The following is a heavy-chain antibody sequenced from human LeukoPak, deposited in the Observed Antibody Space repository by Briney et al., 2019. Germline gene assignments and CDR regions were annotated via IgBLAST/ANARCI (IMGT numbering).Heavy chain of an antibody. V-gene: IGHV3-23*01. Sequence: GGSLRLSCEASGFSFPYGMSWVRQAPGKGLEWVSGITNSGENTYYADSVKGRFTISRDNSKNTLFLEMNSLRAEDTAVYYCAKGDNNWNYRSGTYYYYMDVWGKGTTVTVSS. D-gene: IGHD1-7*01. CDR3: AKGDNNWNYRSGTYYYYMDV. J-gene: IGHJ6*03. CDR1: GFSFPYG. CDR2: ITNSGENT.